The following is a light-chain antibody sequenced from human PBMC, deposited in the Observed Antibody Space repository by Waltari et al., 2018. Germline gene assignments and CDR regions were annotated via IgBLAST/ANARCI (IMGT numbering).Light chain of an antibody. CDR2: GAY. Sequence: DIQMTQSPSSLSASVGDRVTITCRASQRINSYVNWYQQKPGKAPKLLIYGAYSLQSGVPSGFSGSGSGTEFTLTISSLQPEDSATYYCQQSYSSPYTFGQGTKLEIK. V-gene: IGKV1-39*01. J-gene: IGKJ2*01. CDR3: QQSYSSPYT. CDR1: QRINSY.